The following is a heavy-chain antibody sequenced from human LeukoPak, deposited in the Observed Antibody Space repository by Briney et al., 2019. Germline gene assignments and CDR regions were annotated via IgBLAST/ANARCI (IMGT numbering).Heavy chain of an antibody. CDR3: AGGPQYYDFWSGYHIDY. Sequence: GASVKVSCKASGGTFSSYAISWVRQAPGQGLEWMGGIIPIFGTANYAQKFQGRVTITTDESTSTAYMELSSLRSEDTAVYYCAGGPQYYDFWSGYHIDYWGQGTLVTVSS. CDR1: GGTFSSYA. V-gene: IGHV1-69*05. J-gene: IGHJ4*02. D-gene: IGHD3-3*01. CDR2: IIPIFGTA.